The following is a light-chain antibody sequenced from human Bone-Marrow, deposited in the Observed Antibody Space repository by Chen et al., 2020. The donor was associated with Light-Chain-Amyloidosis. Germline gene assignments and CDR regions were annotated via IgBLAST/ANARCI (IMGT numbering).Light chain of an antibody. CDR2: AAA. CDR1: QDITGS. Sequence: IQLTQSPSSLSASVGDTVTITCRASQDITGSLAWYQQKPGKAPKVLIYAAATLQSGVPSRFSGGVSGTEFTLTISSLQPEDLATYFCQQFNTYPPWTFGQGTKVHLK. V-gene: IGKV1-9*01. J-gene: IGKJ1*01. CDR3: QQFNTYPPWT.